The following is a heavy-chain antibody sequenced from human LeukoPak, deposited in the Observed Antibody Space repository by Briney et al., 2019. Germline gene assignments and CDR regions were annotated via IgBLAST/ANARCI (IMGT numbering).Heavy chain of an antibody. CDR3: ARYKDAYGMDV. V-gene: IGHV4-59*01. CDR1: GGSISSYY. D-gene: IGHD1-14*01. Sequence: SETLSLTCTVSGGSISSYYWSWLRQPPGKGLEWIGHIHNTENTNYNPSLKSRVAISVDTSKNQFSLKLSSVTAADTAVYYCARYKDAYGMDVWGQGTTVTVSS. CDR2: IHNTENT. J-gene: IGHJ6*02.